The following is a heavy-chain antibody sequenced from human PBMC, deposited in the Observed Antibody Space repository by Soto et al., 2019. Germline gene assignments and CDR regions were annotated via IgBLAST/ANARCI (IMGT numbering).Heavy chain of an antibody. CDR1: GGSISSSSYY. CDR3: AREGEITMVRGVIDY. V-gene: IGHV4-39*07. CDR2: IYYSGST. J-gene: IGHJ4*02. Sequence: SETLSLTCTVSGGSISSSSYYWGWIRQPPGKGLEGIGSIYYSGSTYYNPSLKSRVTISVDTSKNQFSLKLSSVTAADTAVYYYAREGEITMVRGVIDYWGQGTLVTVSS. D-gene: IGHD3-10*01.